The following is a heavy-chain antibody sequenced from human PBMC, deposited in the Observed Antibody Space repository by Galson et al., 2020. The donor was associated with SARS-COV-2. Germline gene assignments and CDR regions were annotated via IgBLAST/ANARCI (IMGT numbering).Heavy chain of an antibody. CDR2: ISGSGGST. CDR3: ATQNPRYGDYLIDAFDI. Sequence: GGSLRLSCAASGFTFSSYAMSWVRQAPGKGLEWVSAISGSGGSTYYADSVKGRFTISRDNSKNTLYLQMNSLRAEDTAVYYCATQNPRYGDYLIDAFDIWGQGTMVTVSS. D-gene: IGHD4-17*01. J-gene: IGHJ3*02. CDR1: GFTFSSYA. V-gene: IGHV3-23*01.